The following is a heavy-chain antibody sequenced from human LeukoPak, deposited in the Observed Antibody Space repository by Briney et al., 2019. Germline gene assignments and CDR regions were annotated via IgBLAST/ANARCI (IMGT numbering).Heavy chain of an antibody. CDR3: NTVRGDAQNSDY. J-gene: IGHJ4*02. V-gene: IGHV1-69*05. Sequence: SVKVSCKASGGTFSSYAISWVRQAPGQGLEWMGRIIPIFGTANYAQKFQGRVTITTDESTSTAYMELSSLRSEDTAVYYCNTVRGDAQNSDYWGQGTLVTVSS. D-gene: IGHD3-10*01. CDR2: IIPIFGTA. CDR1: GGTFSSYA.